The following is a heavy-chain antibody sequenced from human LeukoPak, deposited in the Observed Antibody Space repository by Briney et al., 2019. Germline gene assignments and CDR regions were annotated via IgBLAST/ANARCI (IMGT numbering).Heavy chain of an antibody. CDR1: GFTFSSYA. CDR2: ISYDGSNK. J-gene: IGHJ6*02. CDR3: ARNDIAGYYGMDV. Sequence: PGGSLRLSCAASGFTFSSYAMHWVRQAPGKGLEWVAVISYDGSNKYYADSVKGRFTISRDNSKNTLYLQMNSLRAEDTAVYYCARNDIAGYYGMDVWGQGTTVTVSS. D-gene: IGHD3-9*01. V-gene: IGHV3-30*04.